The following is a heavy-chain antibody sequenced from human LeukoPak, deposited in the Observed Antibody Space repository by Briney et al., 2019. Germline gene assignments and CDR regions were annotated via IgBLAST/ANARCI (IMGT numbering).Heavy chain of an antibody. CDR2: IGGSGGNT. CDR3: AKDQIEWFGEWRHFDC. D-gene: IGHD3-10*01. CDR1: GFTFSSYA. Sequence: GGSLRLSCTASGFTFSSYAMSWVRQAPGKGLEWISAIGGSGGNTYYANSVKGRFTISRDNSKNTLYLQMNGLRAEDTAVYYCAKDQIEWFGEWRHFDCWGQGILVTVSS. V-gene: IGHV3-23*01. J-gene: IGHJ4*02.